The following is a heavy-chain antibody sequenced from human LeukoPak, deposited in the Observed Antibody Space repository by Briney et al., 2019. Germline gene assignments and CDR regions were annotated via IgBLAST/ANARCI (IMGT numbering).Heavy chain of an antibody. J-gene: IGHJ6*02. V-gene: IGHV4-31*03. CDR2: IYYSGST. CDR3: ARGRGGGYGYYYGVDV. CDR1: GGSISSGGYY. Sequence: PSQTLSLTCTVSGGSISSGGYYWSWIRQHPGKGLEWIGYIYYSGSTYYNPSLKSRVTISVDTSKNQFSLKLSSVTAADTAVYYCARGRGGGYGYYYGVDVWGQGTTVTVSS. D-gene: IGHD5-18*01.